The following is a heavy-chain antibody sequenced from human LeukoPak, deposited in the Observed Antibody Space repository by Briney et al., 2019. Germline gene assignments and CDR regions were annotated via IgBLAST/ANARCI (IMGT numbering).Heavy chain of an antibody. CDR1: GFTFSGSA. V-gene: IGHV3-73*01. Sequence: PGGSLRLSCAASGFTFSGSAMHWVRQASGKGLEWAGRIRSKAYSYATAYAASVKGRFTISRDDSKNTAYLQMNSLKTEDTAVYYCTRQGYDFWSGYLYWGQGTLVTVSS. D-gene: IGHD3-3*01. CDR2: IRSKAYSYAT. J-gene: IGHJ4*02. CDR3: TRQGYDFWSGYLY.